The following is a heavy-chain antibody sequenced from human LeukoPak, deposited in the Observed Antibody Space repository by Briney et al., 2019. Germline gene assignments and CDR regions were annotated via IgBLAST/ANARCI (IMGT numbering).Heavy chain of an antibody. CDR2: INHSVST. J-gene: IGHJ4*01. V-gene: IGHV4-34*01. CDR3: AREGADSSSSFDY. CDR1: GGSFSGYY. D-gene: IGHD6-13*01. Sequence: PSETLSLTCAVYGGSFSGYYWSWIRQPPGKGLEWIGEINHSVSTNYNPSLKSRVTISVDTSKNQFSLKLSSVTAADTAVYYCAREGADSSSSFDYWGQGTLVTVSS.